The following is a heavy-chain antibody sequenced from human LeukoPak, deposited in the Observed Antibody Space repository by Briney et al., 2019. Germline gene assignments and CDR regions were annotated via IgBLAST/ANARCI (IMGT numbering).Heavy chain of an antibody. J-gene: IGHJ4*02. V-gene: IGHV4-59*08. CDR2: MYYSGSN. CDR1: GVSITSNY. CDR3: AGGGPGGYYYDSSGYCVDY. D-gene: IGHD3-22*01. Sequence: PSETLSLTCTVSGVSITSNYWSWIRQPPGKGLEYIGYMYYSGSNNYNPSLQSRVTISVDTPNNQFSLKLSSVTAADTAVYYCAGGGPGGYYYDSSGYCVDYWGQGTLVTVSS.